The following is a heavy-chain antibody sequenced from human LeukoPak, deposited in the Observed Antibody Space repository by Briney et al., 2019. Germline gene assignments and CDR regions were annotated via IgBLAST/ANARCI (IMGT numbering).Heavy chain of an antibody. CDR2: INGGGNTT. CDR3: TKELHVAVAVADYYYFYMDV. CDR1: GFAFSSFA. Sequence: PGGSVRLSCAASGFAFSSFAMGWVRQSPGKGLEWLSTINGGGNTTFYSDSVKGRFTISRDNSKNTLYLHMDSLRPDDTATYYCTKELHVAVAVADYYYFYMDVWGRGSAVTVSS. J-gene: IGHJ6*03. D-gene: IGHD6-19*01. V-gene: IGHV3-23*01.